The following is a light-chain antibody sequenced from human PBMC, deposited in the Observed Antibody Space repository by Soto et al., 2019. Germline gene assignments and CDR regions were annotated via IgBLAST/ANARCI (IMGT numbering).Light chain of an antibody. Sequence: QSVLTQPPSVSGAPGQRVTISCTGSDSNIGAGYDVHWYQQLPGTAPKLLIYVNRNRPSGVPERISGSTSDTSASLAITGLQAEDGADYYCQSYDTSLSGVVFGGGTKVTVL. V-gene: IGLV1-40*01. J-gene: IGLJ2*01. CDR2: VNR. CDR3: QSYDTSLSGVV. CDR1: DSNIGAGYD.